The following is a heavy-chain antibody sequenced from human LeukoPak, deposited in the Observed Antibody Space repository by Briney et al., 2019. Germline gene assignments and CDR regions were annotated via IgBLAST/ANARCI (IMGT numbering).Heavy chain of an antibody. V-gene: IGHV3-30-3*01. CDR2: ISYDGSNK. CDR3: ARDRGYYYDSSGYYVPGYFDY. J-gene: IGHJ4*02. CDR1: GFTFSSYA. D-gene: IGHD3-22*01. Sequence: GGSLRLSCAASGFTFSSYAMHWVRQAPGKGLEWVAVISYDGSNKYYADSVKGRFTISRDNSENTLYLQMNSLRAEDTAVYYCARDRGYYYDSSGYYVPGYFDYWGQGTLVTVSS.